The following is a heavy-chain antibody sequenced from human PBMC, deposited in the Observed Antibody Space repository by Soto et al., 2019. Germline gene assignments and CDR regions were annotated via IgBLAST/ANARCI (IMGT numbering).Heavy chain of an antibody. D-gene: IGHD2-2*02. CDR1: CVSFSCYY. V-gene: IGHV4-34*01. CDR2: INHGGST. CDR3: ARDVVPAVIARGVSDPFDP. J-gene: IGHJ5*02. Sequence: PSETLSLTCAVYCVSFSCYYWSWVRQPPGKGLEWIGEINHGGSTNYNPSLKSGVTISADTCKNQFSLQLRSVTAADTAVYYCARDVVPAVIARGVSDPFDPWGQGTLVTVSS.